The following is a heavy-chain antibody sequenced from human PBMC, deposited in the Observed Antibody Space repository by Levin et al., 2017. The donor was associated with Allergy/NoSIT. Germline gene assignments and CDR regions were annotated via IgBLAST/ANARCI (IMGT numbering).Heavy chain of an antibody. CDR2: IYAAGNT. V-gene: IGHV3-53*01. CDR3: ARSLGGVIVPLDY. D-gene: IGHD3-16*02. CDR1: GFSVSATY. Sequence: GGSLRLSCAASGFSVSATYMSWVRQTPGKGLEWVSVIYAAGNTNYTDSVKGRFTISSDNTKNVLYRQMDSLKAEDTAIYYCARSLGGVIVPLDYWGQGTLVTVSS. J-gene: IGHJ4*02.